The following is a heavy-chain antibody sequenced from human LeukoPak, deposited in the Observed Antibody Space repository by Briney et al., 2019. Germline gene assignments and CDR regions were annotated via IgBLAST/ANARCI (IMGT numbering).Heavy chain of an antibody. D-gene: IGHD3-10*01. Sequence: SETLSLTCAVSGYSISSGYYWSWIRQPPGKGLEWIGEISHSGSTNYNPSLKSRVTISVDTSKNQFSLKLSSVTAADTAVYYCARGGKLLWFGEGRDAFDVWGQGTMVTVSS. J-gene: IGHJ3*01. CDR3: ARGGKLLWFGEGRDAFDV. CDR2: ISHSGST. V-gene: IGHV4-34*01. CDR1: GYSISSGYY.